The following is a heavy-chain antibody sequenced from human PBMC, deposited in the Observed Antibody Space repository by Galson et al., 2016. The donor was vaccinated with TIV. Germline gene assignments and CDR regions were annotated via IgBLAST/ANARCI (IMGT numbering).Heavy chain of an antibody. Sequence: SLRLSCAASGFTFSTYAMSWVRQAPGKGLEWLSTIRVSDGGTSYADSVEGRFTIFRDNSKNTLYLQLNSLRVEDTAVYYCAKDFGVYYGEYSTSDYWGQGTLVTVSS. J-gene: IGHJ4*02. V-gene: IGHV3-23*01. CDR1: GFTFSTYA. D-gene: IGHD4-17*01. CDR2: IRVSDGGT. CDR3: AKDFGVYYGEYSTSDY.